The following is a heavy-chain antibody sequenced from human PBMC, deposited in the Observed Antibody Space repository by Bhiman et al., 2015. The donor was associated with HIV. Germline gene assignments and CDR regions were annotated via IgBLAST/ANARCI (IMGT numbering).Heavy chain of an antibody. CDR2: INWNGDYT. V-gene: IGHV3-20*04. CDR3: VAAYYSHLDY. J-gene: IGHJ4*02. CDR1: GFSFDDYG. Sequence: DVQLVESGGTVVRPGGSLRLSCAASGFSFDDYGMSWVRHAPGKGLEWVSSINWNGDYTGYAESVKGRFTISRDNSNSTLYLQLNSLRADDTSVYYCVAAYYSHLDYWGQGTLVTVSS. D-gene: IGHD2-21*01.